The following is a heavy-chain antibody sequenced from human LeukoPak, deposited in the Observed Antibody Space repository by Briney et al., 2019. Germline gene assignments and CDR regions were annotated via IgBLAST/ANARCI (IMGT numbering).Heavy chain of an antibody. CDR1: GGSFSGYY. CDR2: INHSGST. V-gene: IGHV4-34*01. J-gene: IGHJ5*01. D-gene: IGHD2-15*01. CDR3: ARGALDAATPFDS. Sequence: PSETLSLTCAVYGGSFSGYYWSWIRQPPGKGLEWIGEINHSGSTNYNPSLKSRVTISVDTSKNQFSLKLSSVTAADTAVYYCARGALDAATPFDSWGQGTLVTVSS.